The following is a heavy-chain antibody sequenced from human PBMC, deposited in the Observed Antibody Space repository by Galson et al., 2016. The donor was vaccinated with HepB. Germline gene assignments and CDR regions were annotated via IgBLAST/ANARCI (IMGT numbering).Heavy chain of an antibody. V-gene: IGHV1-69-2*01. CDR2: IDPADGET. D-gene: IGHD1-14*01. Sequence: VKVSCKVSGDTFSDYYLHWVQQAPGKGLQWMGLIDPADGETIYAEKSQGRVTITADTSTDTAYMELSSLRSEDTAVYYCATGITGGDASPKTWGQGTLVTVSS. CDR3: ATGITGGDASPKT. J-gene: IGHJ5*02. CDR1: GDTFSDYY.